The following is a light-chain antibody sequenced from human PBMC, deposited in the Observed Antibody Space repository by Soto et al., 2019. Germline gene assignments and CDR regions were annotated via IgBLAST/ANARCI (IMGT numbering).Light chain of an antibody. V-gene: IGKV1-5*01. Sequence: DIPMTQSPSTLSASVGDRVTITCRASQSISSWVAWYHQKPGKAPKLLIYDASSLESGVTSRFNGSGSGTEFTLTISSLQPDDFSTYYCQQYNRYSPWTFGQGNKVQIK. CDR2: DAS. CDR1: QSISSW. CDR3: QQYNRYSPWT. J-gene: IGKJ1*01.